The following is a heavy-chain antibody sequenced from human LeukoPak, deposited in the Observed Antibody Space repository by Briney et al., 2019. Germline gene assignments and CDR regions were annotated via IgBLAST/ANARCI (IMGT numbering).Heavy chain of an antibody. J-gene: IGHJ6*02. CDR3: ASSITMIVVESYGMDV. CDR2: INAGNGNT. D-gene: IGHD3-22*01. CDR1: GYTFTSYA. Sequence: GASVKVSCKASGYTFTSYAMHWVRQAPGQRLEWMGWINAGNGNTKYSQKFQGRVTITRDTSASTAYMELSSLRSEDTAVYYCASSITMIVVESYGMDVWGQGTTVTASS. V-gene: IGHV1-3*01.